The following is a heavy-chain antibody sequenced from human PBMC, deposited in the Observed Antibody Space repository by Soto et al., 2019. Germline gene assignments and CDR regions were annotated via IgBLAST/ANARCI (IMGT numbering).Heavy chain of an antibody. CDR2: INNLGSI. CDR1: GGSFTGDY. V-gene: IGHV4-34*01. J-gene: IGHJ4*02. D-gene: IGHD6-25*01. Sequence: SETLSLTCAVSGGSFTGDYWAGIRQVPGGGLEWRGEINNLGSIHHNPALMNRVTLSADTSRSQFSLEITLLTAVDTAVYYCARPGVAAAGHFDSWGPGTLVTVSS. CDR3: ARPGVAAAGHFDS.